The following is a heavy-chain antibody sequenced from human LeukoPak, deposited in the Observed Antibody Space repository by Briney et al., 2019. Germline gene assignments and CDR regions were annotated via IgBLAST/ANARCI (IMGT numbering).Heavy chain of an antibody. CDR1: GGSISSGGYY. Sequence: SQTLSLTCTVSGGSISSGGYYWSWIRQHPGKGLEWIGYIYYSGSTYYNPSLKSRVTISVDTSKNQFSLKLSSVTAADTAVYYCARDGDYGTGSYYRGCIDSWGQGTPVTASP. J-gene: IGHJ4*02. CDR3: ARDGDYGTGSYYRGCIDS. V-gene: IGHV4-31*03. D-gene: IGHD3-10*01. CDR2: IYYSGST.